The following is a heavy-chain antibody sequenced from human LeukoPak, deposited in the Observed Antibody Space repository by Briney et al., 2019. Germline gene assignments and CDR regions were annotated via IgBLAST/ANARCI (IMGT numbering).Heavy chain of an antibody. V-gene: IGHV3-49*04. CDR1: GFTFGDYA. D-gene: IGHD3-9*01. Sequence: GRSLRLSCTASGFTFGDYAMSWVRQAPGKGLEWVGFIRSKAYGGTTEYAASVKGRFTISRDDSKSIAYLQMNSLKTEDTAVYYRTSARYGIYFDYWGQGTLVTVSS. CDR3: TSARYGIYFDY. J-gene: IGHJ4*02. CDR2: IRSKAYGGTT.